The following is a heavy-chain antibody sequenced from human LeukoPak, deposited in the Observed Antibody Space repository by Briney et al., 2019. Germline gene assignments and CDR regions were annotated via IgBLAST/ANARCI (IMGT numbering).Heavy chain of an antibody. CDR1: GGTFSSYA. CDR2: IIPIFGTA. J-gene: IGHJ5*02. Sequence: ASVKVSCKASGGTFSSYAISWVRQAPGQGLEWMGGIIPIFGTANYAQKFQGRVTITADESTSTAYMERSSLRSEDTAVYYCARNGGYKYNWFDPWGQGTLVTVSS. D-gene: IGHD5-24*01. V-gene: IGHV1-69*01. CDR3: ARNGGYKYNWFDP.